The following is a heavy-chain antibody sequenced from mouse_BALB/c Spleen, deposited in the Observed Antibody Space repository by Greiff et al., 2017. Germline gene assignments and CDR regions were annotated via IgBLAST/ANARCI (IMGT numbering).Heavy chain of an antibody. CDR1: GYTFTDYA. J-gene: IGHJ3*01. V-gene: IGHV1S137*01. Sequence: VKLQESGAELVRPGVSVKISCKGSGYTFTDYAMHWVKQSHAKSLEWIGVISTYYGDASYNQKFKGKATMTVDKSSSTAYMELARLTSEDSAIYYCAREGLPPFAYWGQGTLVTVSA. CDR3: AREGLPPFAY. CDR2: ISTYYGDA. D-gene: IGHD2-4*01.